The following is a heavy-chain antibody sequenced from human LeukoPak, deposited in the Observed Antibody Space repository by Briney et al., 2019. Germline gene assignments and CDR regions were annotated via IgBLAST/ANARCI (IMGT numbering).Heavy chain of an antibody. CDR3: ARPGYSTSGWLYFDY. D-gene: IGHD6-19*01. Sequence: GESLKISCKGSGYSFSSNWIGWVRQVPGKGLEWMGTIYPGDSDTRYSPSFQGQVTISADKSISTAYLQWSSLKASDTAIYYCARPGYSTSGWLYFDYWGQGTLVTVSS. J-gene: IGHJ4*02. CDR2: IYPGDSDT. CDR1: GYSFSSNW. V-gene: IGHV5-51*01.